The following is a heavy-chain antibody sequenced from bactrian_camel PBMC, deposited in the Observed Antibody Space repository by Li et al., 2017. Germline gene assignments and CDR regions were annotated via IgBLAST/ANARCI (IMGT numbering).Heavy chain of an antibody. CDR3: AALFFRTPGSCFSQISRNGY. V-gene: IGHV3S28*01. D-gene: IGHD6*01. J-gene: IGHJ6*01. Sequence: QLVESGGGSVQAGGSQRLSCAVSGVTSSRYCIGWFRQAPGKEREVLAAIYTRDGTAHYADSVKGRFTISHDNANDTTFLQMNSLMPEDSAMYYCAALFFRTPGSCFSQISRNGYRGRGTQVTVS. CDR1: GVTSSRYC. CDR2: IYTRDGTA.